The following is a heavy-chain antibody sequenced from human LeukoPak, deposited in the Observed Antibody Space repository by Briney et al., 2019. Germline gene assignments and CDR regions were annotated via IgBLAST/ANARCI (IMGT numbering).Heavy chain of an antibody. CDR3: ARARGVQLYVIDY. D-gene: IGHD5-18*01. Sequence: KPSETLSLTCTVSGYSISSGYYWGWIRQPPGKGLEWIGSIYHSGSTYYNPSLKSRVTISVDTSKNQFSLKLSSVTAADTAVYYCARARGVQLYVIDYWGQGTLVTVSS. V-gene: IGHV4-38-2*02. CDR2: IYHSGST. J-gene: IGHJ4*02. CDR1: GYSISSGYY.